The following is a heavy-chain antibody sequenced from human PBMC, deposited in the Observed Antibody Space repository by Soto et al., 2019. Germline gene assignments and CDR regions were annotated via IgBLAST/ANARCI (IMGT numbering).Heavy chain of an antibody. CDR1: GFTFSDYA. D-gene: IGHD7-27*01. CDR2: ISDGGEST. CDR3: AKGSWADV. Sequence: EVQVLESGGDLVPPGGSPRLSCAASGFTFSDYALIWVRQAPGKGLEWVSGISDGGESTYYADSVKGRFTISRNDSKNTLYLQMNGLRAEDTAVYYCAKGSWADVWGQGTMVTVSS. V-gene: IGHV3-23*01. J-gene: IGHJ3*01.